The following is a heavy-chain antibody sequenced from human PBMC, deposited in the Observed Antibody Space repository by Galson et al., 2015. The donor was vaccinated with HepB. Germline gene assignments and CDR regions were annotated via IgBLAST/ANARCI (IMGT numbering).Heavy chain of an antibody. CDR2: MNPNSGTT. Sequence: SVKVSCKASGYTFTNYDINWVRQATGQGLEWMGWMNPNSGTTGYAQKFQGRLTMTRSTSISTAYMELSSLRSEDPAVYYCARGRPCSSTSCFPFDAFHIWGQGTVSPSL. D-gene: IGHD2-2*01. J-gene: IGHJ3*02. CDR1: GYTFTNYD. CDR3: ARGRPCSSTSCFPFDAFHI. V-gene: IGHV1-8*01.